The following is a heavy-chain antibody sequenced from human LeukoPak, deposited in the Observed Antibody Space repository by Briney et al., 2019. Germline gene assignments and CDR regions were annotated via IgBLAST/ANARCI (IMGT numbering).Heavy chain of an antibody. Sequence: GRSLRLSCAASGFTFSSYAMHWVRQAPGKGLEWVAVISHDGIHESHADSVKGRFTISRDNSKNTLYLQMDSLRPEDTAVYYCARGPESWRYYHYYAMDVWGQGTTVTVSS. V-gene: IGHV3-30*04. CDR1: GFTFSSYA. D-gene: IGHD3-3*01. CDR2: ISHDGIHE. CDR3: ARGPESWRYYHYYAMDV. J-gene: IGHJ6*02.